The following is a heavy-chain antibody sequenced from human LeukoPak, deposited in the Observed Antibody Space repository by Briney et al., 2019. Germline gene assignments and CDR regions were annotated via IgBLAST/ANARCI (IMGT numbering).Heavy chain of an antibody. J-gene: IGHJ5*02. CDR3: AQDRFCSSDSCSFGTTWFDP. CDR2: IRYDGSDP. D-gene: IGHD2-2*01. V-gene: IGHV3-30*02. CDR1: GFVFSDSG. Sequence: GGSLRLSCATSGFVFSDSGIHWVRAAPGKGLGWVAFIRYDGSDPNYPDSVKGRFTISRDNSKNMVQLQMNSLRVEDTAVYYCAQDRFCSSDSCSFGTTWFDPWGQGTLVTVSS.